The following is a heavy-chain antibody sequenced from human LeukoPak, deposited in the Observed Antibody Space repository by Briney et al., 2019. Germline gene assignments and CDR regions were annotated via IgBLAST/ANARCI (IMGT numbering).Heavy chain of an antibody. D-gene: IGHD3-10*01. J-gene: IGHJ4*02. CDR3: ARKIIWFGELSTYFDY. Sequence: PSETLSLTCTVSGGSISSYYWSWIRQPPGKGLEWIGYIYYSGGTNYNPSLKSRVTISVDTSKNQFSLKLSSVTAADTAVYYCARKIIWFGELSTYFDYWGQGTLVTVSS. CDR2: IYYSGGT. CDR1: GGSISSYY. V-gene: IGHV4-59*01.